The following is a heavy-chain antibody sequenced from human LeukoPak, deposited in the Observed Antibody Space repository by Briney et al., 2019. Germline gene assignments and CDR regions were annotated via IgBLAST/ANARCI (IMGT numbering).Heavy chain of an antibody. CDR3: ARVVGIVGATMVD. CDR2: IKQDGSEK. CDR1: GFTFSSYW. Sequence: GGSLRLSCAASGFTFSSYWMSWVRQAPGKGLGWVANIKQDGSEKYYVDSVKGRLTISTDNAKNSLYLQMNSLRTEDPAVYYCARVVGIVGATMVDRGKGTLVTVSS. D-gene: IGHD1-26*01. J-gene: IGHJ4*02. V-gene: IGHV3-7*01.